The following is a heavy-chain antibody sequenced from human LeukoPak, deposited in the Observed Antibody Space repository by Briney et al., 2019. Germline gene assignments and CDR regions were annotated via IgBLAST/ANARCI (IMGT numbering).Heavy chain of an antibody. J-gene: IGHJ4*02. CDR2: INPSGGST. V-gene: IGHV1-46*01. D-gene: IGHD5-12*01. CDR3: ARDVGLRESDY. Sequence: ASVKVSCKASGYTFTSYYMHWVRQAPGQGLEWMGIINPSGGSTSYAQKFQGRITMTRDTSTSTVYMELSSLRSEDTAVYYCARDVGLRESDYWGQGTLVTVSS. CDR1: GYTFTSYY.